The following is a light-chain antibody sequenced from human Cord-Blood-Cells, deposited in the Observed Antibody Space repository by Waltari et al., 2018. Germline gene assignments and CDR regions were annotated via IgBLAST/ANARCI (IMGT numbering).Light chain of an antibody. J-gene: IGLJ2*01. Sequence: QSALTQPASVSGSPGQSITISCTGTSSDVGSYNLVSRYQQHPGKPPKLMIYEVGKRPSGVSNRFSGSKSGNTASLTISGLQAEDEADYYCCSYAGSSTYVVFGGGTKLTVL. CDR3: CSYAGSSTYVV. V-gene: IGLV2-23*02. CDR2: EVG. CDR1: SSDVGSYNL.